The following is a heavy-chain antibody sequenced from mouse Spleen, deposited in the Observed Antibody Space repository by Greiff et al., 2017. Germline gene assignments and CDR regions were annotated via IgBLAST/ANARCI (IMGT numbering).Heavy chain of an antibody. Sequence: EVQLQQSVAELVRPGASVKLSCTASGFTFTNNYMNWVKQRPEQGLEWIGRIYPANGNTKYAPKFQGKATLTADTSSNTAYLQLSSLTSEDTAIYYCARNDRYAMGYWGQGTSVTVSS. CDR1: GFTFTNNY. D-gene: IGHD2-1*01. CDR3: ARNDRYAMGY. V-gene: IGHV14-3*01. CDR2: IYPANGNT. J-gene: IGHJ4*01.